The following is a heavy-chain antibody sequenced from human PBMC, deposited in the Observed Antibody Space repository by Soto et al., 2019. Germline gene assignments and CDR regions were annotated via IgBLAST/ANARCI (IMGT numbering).Heavy chain of an antibody. Sequence: PSETLSLTCTVSGGSISSGDYYWSWIRQPPGKGLEWIGYIYYSGSTYYNPSLKSRVTISVDTSKNQFSLKLSSVTAADTAVYYCARDLKRYYDGSGYFDYWGQGTLVTVSS. CDR1: GGSISSGDYY. CDR2: IYYSGST. D-gene: IGHD3-22*01. J-gene: IGHJ4*02. V-gene: IGHV4-30-4*01. CDR3: ARDLKRYYDGSGYFDY.